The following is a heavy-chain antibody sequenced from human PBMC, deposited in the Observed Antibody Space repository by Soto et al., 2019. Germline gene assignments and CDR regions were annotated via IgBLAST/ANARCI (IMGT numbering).Heavy chain of an antibody. CDR3: ARAVGNQLLYSITGTTDYYYGMDV. CDR2: IYYSGST. J-gene: IGHJ6*02. Sequence: SETLSLTCTVSGGSISSYYWSWIRQPPGKGLEWIGYIYYSGSTNYNPSLKSRVTISVDTSKNQFSLKLSSVTAADTAVYYCARAVGNQLLYSITGTTDYYYGMDVWGQGTTVTVSS. CDR1: GGSISSYY. D-gene: IGHD1-7*01. V-gene: IGHV4-59*01.